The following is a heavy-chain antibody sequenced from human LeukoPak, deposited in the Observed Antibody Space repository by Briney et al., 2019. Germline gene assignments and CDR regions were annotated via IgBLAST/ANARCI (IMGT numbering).Heavy chain of an antibody. V-gene: IGHV3-30*18. Sequence: PGGSLRLSCAASGFTFSSYGMHWVRQAPGKGLEWVAGISYDGSNKYYADSVKGRFTISRDNSKNTLYLQMNSLRAEDTAVYYCAKDRITMVRGVIGYWGQGTLVTVSS. CDR2: ISYDGSNK. J-gene: IGHJ4*02. D-gene: IGHD3-10*01. CDR1: GFTFSSYG. CDR3: AKDRITMVRGVIGY.